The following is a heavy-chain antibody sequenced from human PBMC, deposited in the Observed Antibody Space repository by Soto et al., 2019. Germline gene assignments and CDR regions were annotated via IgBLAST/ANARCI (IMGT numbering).Heavy chain of an antibody. J-gene: IGHJ5*02. Sequence: SQTLSLTCAISGDSVSSNSAAWNWIRQSPSRGLEWLGRTYYRSKWYNDYAVSVKSRITINPDTSKNQFSLQLNSVTPEDTAVYYCARDRVTGHERRSNWFDPWGQGTLVTVSS. CDR3: ARDRVTGHERRSNWFDP. V-gene: IGHV6-1*01. D-gene: IGHD7-27*01. CDR1: GDSVSSNSAA. CDR2: TYYRSKWYN.